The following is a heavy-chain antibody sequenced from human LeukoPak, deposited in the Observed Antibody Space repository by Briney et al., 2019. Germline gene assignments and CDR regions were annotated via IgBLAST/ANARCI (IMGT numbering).Heavy chain of an antibody. J-gene: IGHJ3*02. CDR3: ASARDYGDDAFDI. CDR2: IYYSGST. D-gene: IGHD4-17*01. CDR1: GGSISSSSYY. V-gene: IGHV4-39*01. Sequence: SETLSLTCTVSGGSISSSSYYWGWIRQPPGKGLEWIGSIYYSGSTYYNPSLKSRVTISVDTSKNQFSLKLSSVTAADTAVYYCASARDYGDDAFDIWGQGTMVTVSS.